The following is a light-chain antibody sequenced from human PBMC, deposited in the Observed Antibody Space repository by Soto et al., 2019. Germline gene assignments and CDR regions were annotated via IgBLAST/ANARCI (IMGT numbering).Light chain of an antibody. V-gene: IGKV3-15*01. Sequence: EIVMTQSPATLSVSPGETASLSCRASQSAGNFLAWYQQKPGQAPRLLIYGAFTRATGIPARFSGTGSGTEFTLTISSLQSEDFALYYCQQYNDWPLTFGQGTKVDIK. J-gene: IGKJ1*01. CDR3: QQYNDWPLT. CDR1: QSAGNF. CDR2: GAF.